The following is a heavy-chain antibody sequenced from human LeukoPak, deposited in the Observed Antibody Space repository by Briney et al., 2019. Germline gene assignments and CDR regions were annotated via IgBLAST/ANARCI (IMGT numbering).Heavy chain of an antibody. Sequence: GGSLRPSCAASGFTFTNYWMSWVRQAPGKGLEWVANIKQDGSEKHYVDSVKGRFTISRDNAKNSLFLQMNSLRAEDTAVYYCARGEYYYDGGYWGQGTLVTVSS. V-gene: IGHV3-7*04. D-gene: IGHD3-22*01. CDR3: ARGEYYYDGGY. CDR2: IKQDGSEK. CDR1: GFTFTNYW. J-gene: IGHJ4*02.